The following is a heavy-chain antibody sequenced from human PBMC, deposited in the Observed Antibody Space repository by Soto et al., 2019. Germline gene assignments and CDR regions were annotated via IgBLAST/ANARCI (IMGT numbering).Heavy chain of an antibody. CDR2: INPNSGGT. CDR3: ARHGSSTIPNWFDP. V-gene: IGHV1-2*02. CDR1: GYTFTGYY. D-gene: IGHD2-2*01. J-gene: IGHJ5*02. Sequence: ASVKVSCKASGYTFTGYYMHWVRQAPGQGLEWMGWINPNSGGTNYAQKFQGRVTMTRDTSISTAYMELSRLRSDDTAMYYCARHGSSTIPNWFDPWGQGTLVTVSS.